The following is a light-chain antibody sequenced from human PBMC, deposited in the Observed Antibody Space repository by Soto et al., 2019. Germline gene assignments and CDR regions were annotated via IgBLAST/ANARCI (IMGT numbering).Light chain of an antibody. V-gene: IGLV2-14*01. CDR1: SSDVGAYNY. CDR3: TSYTSSSTLYV. Sequence: QSALTQPASVSGPPGQSITISCTGTSSDVGAYNYVSWYQHHPGKAPRLVIYDVTNRPSGISDRFSGSKSGNTASLTISGLLAEDEADYYCTSYTSSSTLYVFGTGTQLTVL. J-gene: IGLJ1*01. CDR2: DVT.